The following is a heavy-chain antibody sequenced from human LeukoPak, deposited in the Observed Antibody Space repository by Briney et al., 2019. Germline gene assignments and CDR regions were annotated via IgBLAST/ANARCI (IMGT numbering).Heavy chain of an antibody. J-gene: IGHJ4*02. D-gene: IGHD5-12*01. V-gene: IGHV3-33*01. CDR1: GFTFSSYG. CDR3: ARDTSGYDHWAYSDY. CDR2: IWYDGINK. Sequence: GRSLRLSCAASGFTFSSYGMHWVRQAPGKGLEWVAVIWYDGINKYYADSVKGRFTISRDNSKNTLYLQMNSLRAEDTAVYNCARDTSGYDHWAYSDYWGQGTLVTVSS.